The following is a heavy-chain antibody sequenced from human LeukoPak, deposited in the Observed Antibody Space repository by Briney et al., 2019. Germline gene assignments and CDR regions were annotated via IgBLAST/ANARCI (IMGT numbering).Heavy chain of an antibody. V-gene: IGHV3-74*01. J-gene: IGHJ4*02. Sequence: GVSLRLSCAASGFTFSSYWMHWVRQSPGKGLVWVSRINSDGSSTRYADSVKGRFTIARDNAKNTLYLQMNSLRAEDTAVYYCARADRYDFWSGYSSSTPFDYWGQGTLVTVSS. CDR2: INSDGSST. D-gene: IGHD3-3*01. CDR1: GFTFSSYW. CDR3: ARADRYDFWSGYSSSTPFDY.